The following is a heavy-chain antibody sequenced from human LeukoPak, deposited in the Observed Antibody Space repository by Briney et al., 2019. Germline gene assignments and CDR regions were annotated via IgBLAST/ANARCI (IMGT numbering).Heavy chain of an antibody. CDR1: GGTFSSYA. CDR3: ASKLDVLLPREYFQL. CDR2: IIPILGIA. D-gene: IGHD2-15*01. Sequence: ASVKVSCKASGGTFSSYAISWVRQAPGQGLEWMGRIIPILGIANYAQKFQGRVTITADKSTSTAYMELSSLRSEDTAVYYCASKLDVLLPREYFQLWGQGTLVTVSS. V-gene: IGHV1-69*04. J-gene: IGHJ1*01.